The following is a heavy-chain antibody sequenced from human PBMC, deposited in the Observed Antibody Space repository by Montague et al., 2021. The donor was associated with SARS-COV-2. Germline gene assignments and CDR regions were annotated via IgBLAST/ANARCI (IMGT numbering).Heavy chain of an antibody. Sequence: SETLSLTCTVSGGSVSSGSYYWSWTRQPPGKGLEWIGYIYYSGSTNYNPSLKSRVTISVDTSKNQFSLKLSSVTAADTAVYYCARDGVLRYFDWLGDRYGMDVWGQGTTVTVSS. CDR3: ARDGVLRYFDWLGDRYGMDV. V-gene: IGHV4-61*01. D-gene: IGHD3-9*01. CDR1: GGSVSSGSYY. CDR2: IYYSGST. J-gene: IGHJ6*02.